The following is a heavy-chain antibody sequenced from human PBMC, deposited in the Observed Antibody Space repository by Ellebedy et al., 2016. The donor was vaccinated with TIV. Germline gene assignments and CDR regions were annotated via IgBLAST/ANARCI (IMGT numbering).Heavy chain of an antibody. J-gene: IGHJ3*02. CDR3: ATGGEPDDFDI. V-gene: IGHV1-58*01. D-gene: IGHD1-26*01. CDR1: EFNFSKSA. Sequence: AASVKVSCKASEFNFSKSAVQWVRQARGQRLEWIGWIVVGSGDANYAQKFRERVTITRDLSTNTAYMELRSLRSEDTAVYYCATGGEPDDFDIWGQGTLVSVSS. CDR2: IVVGSGDA.